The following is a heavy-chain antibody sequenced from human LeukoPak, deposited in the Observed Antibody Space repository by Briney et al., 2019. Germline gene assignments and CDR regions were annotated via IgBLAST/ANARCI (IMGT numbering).Heavy chain of an antibody. CDR3: AKEPHPAIPEGWFDP. CDR2: ISGSGGST. CDR1: GFTFSSYA. J-gene: IGHJ5*02. V-gene: IGHV3-23*01. D-gene: IGHD2-2*02. Sequence: GGSLRLSCAASGFTFSSYAMSWVSQARGKGLEWVSAISGSGGSTYYADSVKGRFTISRDNSKNTLYLQMDSLRAEDTAVYYFAKEPHPAIPEGWFDPWGQGTRVTVSS.